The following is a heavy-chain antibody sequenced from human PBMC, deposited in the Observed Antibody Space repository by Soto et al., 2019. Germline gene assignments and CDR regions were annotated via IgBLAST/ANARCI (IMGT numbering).Heavy chain of an antibody. D-gene: IGHD6-19*01. J-gene: IGHJ5*02. Sequence: SETLSLTCFVSGYSITAGGYYWSWIRHHPGKGLEWIGSFYSSGSIIYNPSLRSRVSISGDTSSNQFSMSLTSVAAADTARYYCARMYSSGSGWFHPWGQGTLVTVSS. CDR2: FYSSGSI. CDR3: ARMYSSGSGWFHP. CDR1: GYSITAGGYY. V-gene: IGHV4-31*03.